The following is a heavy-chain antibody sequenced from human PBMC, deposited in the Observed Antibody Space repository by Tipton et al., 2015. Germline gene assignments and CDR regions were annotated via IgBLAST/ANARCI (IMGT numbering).Heavy chain of an antibody. D-gene: IGHD1-20*01. J-gene: IGHJ5*02. CDR2: IQYNGNT. V-gene: IGHV4-39*01. CDR3: VRHGPWITGSLGYFDP. Sequence: TLSLTCTVSGGSMSSPTYSWGWIRQPPGKGLEWIGAIQYNGNTYHNPSLNSRVTLSVDTSKNQFSLGRCSVTAADTAVYKCVRHGPWITGSLGYFDPWGQGTLLSVSS. CDR1: GGSMSSPTYS.